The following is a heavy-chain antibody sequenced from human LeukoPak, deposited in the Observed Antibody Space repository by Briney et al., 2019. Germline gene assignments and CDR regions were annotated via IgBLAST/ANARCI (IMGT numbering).Heavy chain of an antibody. CDR3: AKLSPSLYCSGGSCYSGGTDDAFDI. CDR2: ISGDGGST. D-gene: IGHD2-15*01. J-gene: IGHJ3*02. V-gene: IGHV3-43*02. CDR1: GFTFDDYA. Sequence: GGSLRLSCAASGFTFDDYAMHWVRQAPGKGLEWVSLISGDGGSTYYADSVKGRFTISRDNSKNSLYLQMNSLRTEDTALYYCAKLSPSLYCSGGSCYSGGTDDAFDIWGQGTMVTVSS.